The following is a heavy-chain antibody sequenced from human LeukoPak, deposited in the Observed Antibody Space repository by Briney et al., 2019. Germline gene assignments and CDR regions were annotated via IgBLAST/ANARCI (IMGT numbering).Heavy chain of an antibody. CDR3: ARSGKGSSSEFDY. Sequence: GGSLRLSCAASGFTFSSYSMNWVRQAPGKGLEWVSSISSSSYIYYADSVKGRFTVSRDNAKYSLYLQMNSLRAEDTAVYYCARSGKGSSSEFDYWGQGTLVTVSS. CDR1: GFTFSSYS. J-gene: IGHJ4*02. V-gene: IGHV3-21*01. D-gene: IGHD6-6*01. CDR2: ISSSSYI.